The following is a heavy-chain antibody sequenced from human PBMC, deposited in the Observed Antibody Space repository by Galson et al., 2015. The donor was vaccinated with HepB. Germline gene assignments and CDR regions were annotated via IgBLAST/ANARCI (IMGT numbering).Heavy chain of an antibody. CDR3: ARDSAPTSGWFGDIHYALDY. J-gene: IGHJ4*02. Sequence: SVKVSCKASGYTFTSYYMHWVRQAPGQGLEWMGIINPSGGSTSYAQKFQGRVTMTRDTSTSTVYMELSSLRSEDTAVYYCARDSAPTSGWFGDIHYALDYWGQGTLVTVSS. D-gene: IGHD3-10*01. V-gene: IGHV1-46*01. CDR2: INPSGGST. CDR1: GYTFTSYY.